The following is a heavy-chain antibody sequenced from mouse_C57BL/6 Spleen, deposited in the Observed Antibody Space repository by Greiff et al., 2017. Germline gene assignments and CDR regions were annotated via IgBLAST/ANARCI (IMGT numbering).Heavy chain of an antibody. CDR2: ISSGGSYT. V-gene: IGHV5-6*01. CDR3: ARHEGWFDY. Sequence: EVQRLESGGDLVKPGASLKLSCAASGFTFSSYGMSWVRQTPDTRLEWVATISSGGSYTYYTDSVKGRFTISRDHAKNTLYLQMSSLKSEDTAMYYCARHEGWFDYWGQGTSVTVSS. J-gene: IGHJ4*01. D-gene: IGHD2-3*01. CDR1: GFTFSSYG.